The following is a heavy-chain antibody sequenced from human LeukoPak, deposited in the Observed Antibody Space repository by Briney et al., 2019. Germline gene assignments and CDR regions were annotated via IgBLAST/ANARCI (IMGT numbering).Heavy chain of an antibody. CDR2: IYHSGST. V-gene: IGHV4-4*02. CDR3: ASIGGATTDFDY. CDR1: GGSISSSNW. Sequence: SETLSLTCAVSGGSISSSNWCSWVRQPPGKGLEWIGEIYHSGSTNYNPSLKSRVTISVDTSKNQFSLKLTSVTAADTAVYYCASIGGATTDFDYWGQGTLVTVSS. J-gene: IGHJ4*02. D-gene: IGHD1-26*01.